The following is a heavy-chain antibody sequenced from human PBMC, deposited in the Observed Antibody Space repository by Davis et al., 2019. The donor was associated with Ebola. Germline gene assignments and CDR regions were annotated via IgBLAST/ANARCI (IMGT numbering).Heavy chain of an antibody. CDR2: INPSGGTT. D-gene: IGHD3-16*01. J-gene: IGHJ4*02. CDR3: ARGGHRLNAVFDY. V-gene: IGHV1-46*01. Sequence: ASVKVSCKASGYTLVSYYAHWVRQAPGQGLEWMGIINPSGGTTTYAQKFQGRVTITADESTSTAYMELSSLRSEDTAVYYCARGGHRLNAVFDYWGQGTLVTVSS. CDR1: GYTLVSYY.